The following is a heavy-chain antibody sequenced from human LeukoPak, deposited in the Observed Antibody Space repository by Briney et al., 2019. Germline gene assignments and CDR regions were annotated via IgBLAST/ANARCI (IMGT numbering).Heavy chain of an antibody. CDR3: ARVHYGDNFDY. CDR1: GYTLTELS. Sequence: ASVKVSCKVSGYTLTELSMHWVRQAPGKGLEWMGGFDPEDGETIYAQKFQGRVTMTRDTSTSTVYMELSSLRSEDTAVYYCARVHYGDNFDYWGQGTLVTVSS. V-gene: IGHV1-24*01. D-gene: IGHD4-17*01. J-gene: IGHJ4*02. CDR2: FDPEDGET.